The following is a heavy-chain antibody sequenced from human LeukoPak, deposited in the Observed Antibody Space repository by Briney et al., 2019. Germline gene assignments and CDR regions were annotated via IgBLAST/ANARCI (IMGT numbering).Heavy chain of an antibody. D-gene: IGHD1-1*01. J-gene: IGHJ4*02. Sequence: TGGSLRLSCAASGFTFSSYGMHWVRQAPGKGLEWVALVSYDGSNQYYADSVKGRFTISRDNSKNMLYLQMNSLSTEDTAVYYCARDPSLRTTLDYWGQGTLVTVSS. CDR1: GFTFSSYG. V-gene: IGHV3-30*03. CDR2: VSYDGSNQ. CDR3: ARDPSLRTTLDY.